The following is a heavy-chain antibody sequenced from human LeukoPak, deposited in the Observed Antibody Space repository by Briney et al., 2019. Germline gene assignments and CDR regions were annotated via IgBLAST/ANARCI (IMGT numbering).Heavy chain of an antibody. CDR2: IYYSGST. J-gene: IGHJ5*02. CDR3: ARRLLLWFGELSGYWFDP. V-gene: IGHV4-59*08. D-gene: IGHD3-10*01. Sequence: SETLSLTCAVSGGSISSSNWWSWIRQPPGKGLEWIGYIYYSGSTNYNPSLKSRVTISVDTSKNQFSLKLSSVTAADTAVYYCARRLLLWFGELSGYWFDPWGQGTLVTVSS. CDR1: GGSISSSNW.